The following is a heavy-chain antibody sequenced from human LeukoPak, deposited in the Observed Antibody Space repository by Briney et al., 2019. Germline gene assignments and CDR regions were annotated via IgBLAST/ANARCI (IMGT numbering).Heavy chain of an antibody. CDR1: GGSISSYY. Sequence: SETLSLTCTVSGGSISSYYWSWIRQPPGKGLEWIGFIYYSGSTNCNPSLKSRVTISVDTSKNQFSLKLSSVTAADTAVYYCARRGYYYYGMDVWGQGTTVTVSS. CDR3: ARRGYYYYGMDV. V-gene: IGHV4-59*01. CDR2: IYYSGST. J-gene: IGHJ6*02.